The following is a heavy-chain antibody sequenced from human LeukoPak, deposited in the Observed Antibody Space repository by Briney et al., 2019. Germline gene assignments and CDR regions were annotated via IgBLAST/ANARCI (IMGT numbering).Heavy chain of an antibody. D-gene: IGHD5-12*01. CDR2: IYYSGST. Sequence: SETLSLTCTVSGGSISSYYWSWIRQPPGEGLEWIGYIYYSGSTNYNPSLKSRVTISVDTSKNQFSLKLSSVTAAGTAVYYCARLRGIVATIPYFDYWGQGTLVTVSS. V-gene: IGHV4-59*08. J-gene: IGHJ4*02. CDR1: GGSISSYY. CDR3: ARLRGIVATIPYFDY.